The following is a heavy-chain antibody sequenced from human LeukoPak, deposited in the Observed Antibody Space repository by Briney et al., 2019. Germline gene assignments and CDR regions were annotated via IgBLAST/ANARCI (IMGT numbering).Heavy chain of an antibody. V-gene: IGHV3-7*05. CDR1: GFIFSSYW. CDR3: VMDMDV. J-gene: IGHJ6*02. CDR2: IKEDGSAK. Sequence: PGGSLRLSCAASGFIFSSYWMNWVRQAPGKGLEWVANIKEDGSAKYYVASVKGRFTISRDNAKNSLYLQMNSLRAEDTAVYYCVMDMDVWGQGTTVTVSS.